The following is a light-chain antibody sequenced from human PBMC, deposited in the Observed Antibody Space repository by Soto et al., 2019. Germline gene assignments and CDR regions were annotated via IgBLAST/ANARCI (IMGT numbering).Light chain of an antibody. CDR3: QQFYNYPRT. V-gene: IGKV1-8*01. CDR1: QDIGTY. J-gene: IGKJ1*01. Sequence: AIRMTQSPSSFSASTGDRVSITCRATQDIGTYLAWYQQIPGKAPKLLIYDASTLQTGVPSRFSGSGSGTDFTLTISYLQSEDLGTYYCQQFYNYPRTFGQGTKVDTK. CDR2: DAS.